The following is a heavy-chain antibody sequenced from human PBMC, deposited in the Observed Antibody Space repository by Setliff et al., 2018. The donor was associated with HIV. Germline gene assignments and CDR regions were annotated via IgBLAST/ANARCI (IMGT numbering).Heavy chain of an antibody. CDR2: IGYDGSNK. J-gene: IGHJ4*02. CDR3: ASHFGYCSSTSCEGY. CDR1: GFTVSGIY. Sequence: PGGSLRLSCAASGFTVSGIYMTWVRQAPGKGLEWVAVIGYDGSNKYYGDSVKGRFTISRDNAKNSLYLQMNSLRAEDTAVYYCASHFGYCSSTSCEGYWGQGALVTVS. D-gene: IGHD2-2*01. V-gene: IGHV3-33*08.